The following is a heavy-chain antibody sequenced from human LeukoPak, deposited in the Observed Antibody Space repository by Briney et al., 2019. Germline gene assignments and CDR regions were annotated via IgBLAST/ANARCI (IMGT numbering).Heavy chain of an antibody. Sequence: PGGSLRLSCAASGFTFSSYGMHWVRQAPGKGLEWVAVISYDGSNKYYADSVKGRFTISRDNSKNTLYLQMNSLRAEDTAVYYCARVVGPDDSSGYYSGGYFDYWGQGTLVTVSS. CDR3: ARVVGPDDSSGYYSGGYFDY. CDR1: GFTFSSYG. CDR2: ISYDGSNK. J-gene: IGHJ4*02. D-gene: IGHD3-22*01. V-gene: IGHV3-30*03.